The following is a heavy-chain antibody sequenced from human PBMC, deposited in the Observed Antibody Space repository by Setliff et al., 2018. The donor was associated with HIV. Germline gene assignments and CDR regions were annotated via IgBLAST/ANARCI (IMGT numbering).Heavy chain of an antibody. CDR1: GFSISSGFF. V-gene: IGHV4-38-2*01. CDR2: IYQSGTT. D-gene: IGHD4-17*01. CDR3: ARVETTETSRLDY. Sequence: SETLSLTCAVSGFSISSGFFWGWVRQPPGKGLEWIGSIYQSGTTYYNPALKSRITMSVDTSKNQFSLRLTSVTAADTAVYFCARVETTETSRLDYWGQGTLVTVSS. J-gene: IGHJ4*02.